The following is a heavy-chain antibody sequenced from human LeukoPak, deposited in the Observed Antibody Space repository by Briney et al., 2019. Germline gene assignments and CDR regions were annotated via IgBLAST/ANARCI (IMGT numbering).Heavy chain of an antibody. D-gene: IGHD2-15*01. Sequence: GGSLRLSCAASGFTFDDYGMSWVRQAPGKGLEWVSGINWNGGSTGYPDSVKGRFTISRDNAKNSLYLQMNSLRAEDTALYYCAKADRGYCSGGSCYSDYWGQGTLVTVSS. V-gene: IGHV3-20*04. CDR3: AKADRGYCSGGSCYSDY. CDR2: INWNGGST. J-gene: IGHJ4*02. CDR1: GFTFDDYG.